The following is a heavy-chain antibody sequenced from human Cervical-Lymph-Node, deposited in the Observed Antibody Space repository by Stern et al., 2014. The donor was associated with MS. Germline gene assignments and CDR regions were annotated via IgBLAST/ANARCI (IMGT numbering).Heavy chain of an antibody. CDR2: INPSGGST. CDR1: GYTFTSYY. CDR3: ARGPYYYDPSDAFDI. D-gene: IGHD3-22*01. J-gene: IGHJ3*02. V-gene: IGHV1-46*01. Sequence: QVQLGQSGAEVKKPGASVKVSCKASGYTFTSYYMHWVRQAPGQGLEWMAIINPSGGSTSYAQKFQGRVTMPRDTSKSTVYMEPRSLRSEDTAVYYCARGPYYYDPSDAFDIWGQGTMVTVSS.